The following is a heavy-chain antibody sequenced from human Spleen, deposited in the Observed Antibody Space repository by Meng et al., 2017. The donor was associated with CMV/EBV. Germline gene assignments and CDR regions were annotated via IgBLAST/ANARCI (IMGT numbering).Heavy chain of an antibody. CDR1: GYRLTSFW. CDR2: IYPGDSDT. Sequence: SCTGSGYRLTSFWIGWVRQMPGIGLEWIGIIYPGDSDTRYSPSSQGQVTISDDKSISTAYLQWSSLKASDTARYYCARHFNRDWYFDLWGRGTLVTVSS. J-gene: IGHJ2*01. D-gene: IGHD3-10*01. CDR3: ARHFNRDWYFDL. V-gene: IGHV5-51*01.